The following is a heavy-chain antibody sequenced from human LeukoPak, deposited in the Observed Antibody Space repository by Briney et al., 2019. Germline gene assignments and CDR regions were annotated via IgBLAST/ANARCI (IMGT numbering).Heavy chain of an antibody. CDR2: IHYTGST. CDR1: GGSITGYY. Sequence: SETLSLTCTVSGGSITGYYWSWIRQPPGKGLEWIGYIHYTGSTIHNPSLKSRVTILVDTSKNQFSLKLSSVTAADTAVYYCARYGYSYGLDYWGQGTLVTVSS. J-gene: IGHJ4*02. V-gene: IGHV4-59*08. D-gene: IGHD5-18*01. CDR3: ARYGYSYGLDY.